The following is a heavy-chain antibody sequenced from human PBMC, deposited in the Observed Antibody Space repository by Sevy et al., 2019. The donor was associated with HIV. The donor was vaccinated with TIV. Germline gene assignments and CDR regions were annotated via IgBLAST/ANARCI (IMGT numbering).Heavy chain of an antibody. J-gene: IGHJ4*02. CDR2: ISYDGSNK. CDR1: GFTFSSYA. Sequence: GSLRLSCAASGFTFSSYAMHWVRQAPGKGLEWVAVISYDGSNKYYADSVKGRFTISRDNSKNTLYLQMNSLRAEDTAVYYCAREIRWPYYYDSSGYYGGVDYWGQGTLVTVSS. D-gene: IGHD3-22*01. V-gene: IGHV3-30-3*01. CDR3: AREIRWPYYYDSSGYYGGVDY.